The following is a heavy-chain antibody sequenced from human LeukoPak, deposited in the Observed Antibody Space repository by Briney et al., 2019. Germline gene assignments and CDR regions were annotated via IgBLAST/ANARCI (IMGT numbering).Heavy chain of an antibody. CDR3: ARFTYCSGGSCLSFDY. CDR2: FYYSGST. D-gene: IGHD2-15*01. J-gene: IGHJ4*02. CDR1: GGSISSNNYY. Sequence: SETLSLTCTVSGGSISSNNYYWGWVRQAPGEGLEWIGSFYYSGSTYYNPSLQSRVTIYVEKSKNQFSLKLSSVTAADTAVFYCARFTYCSGGSCLSFDYWGQGTLVTVSS. V-gene: IGHV4-39*01.